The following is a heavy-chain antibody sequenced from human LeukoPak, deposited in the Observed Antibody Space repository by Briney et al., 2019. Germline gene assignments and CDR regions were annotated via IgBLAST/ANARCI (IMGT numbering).Heavy chain of an antibody. CDR1: GYSFTTNG. CDR2: ISTDSGKT. V-gene: IGHV1-18*01. CDR3: ARDRGHAFDI. Sequence: ASVKVSCKASGYSFTTNGITWVRQAPGQGLEWMGWISTDSGKTNYAQKFQARVIMTTDTSTRTAYMELRSLRSDDTAVYYCARDRGHAFDIWGQGTRVT. D-gene: IGHD5-24*01. J-gene: IGHJ3*02.